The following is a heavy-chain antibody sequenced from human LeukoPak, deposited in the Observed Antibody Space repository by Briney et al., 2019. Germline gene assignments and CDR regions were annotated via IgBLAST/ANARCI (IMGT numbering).Heavy chain of an antibody. Sequence: ASVKVSCKASEYTFTGYYMHWVRQAPGQGLEWMGWINPNSGGTDYAQKFRGRVTMTGDTSISTAYMELSRLRSDDTAVYYCAREETSIVTRPWYWGQGTLVTVSP. D-gene: IGHD6-6*01. CDR3: AREETSIVTRPWY. V-gene: IGHV1-2*02. J-gene: IGHJ4*02. CDR2: INPNSGGT. CDR1: EYTFTGYY.